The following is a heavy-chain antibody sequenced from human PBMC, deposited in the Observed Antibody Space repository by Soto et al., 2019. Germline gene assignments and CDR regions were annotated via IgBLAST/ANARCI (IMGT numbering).Heavy chain of an antibody. CDR1: GFPFSNYS. CDR3: ASSSMVRGVPMDY. Sequence: EVQLVESGGGLVQPGGSLRLSCAASGFPFSNYSMNWVRQAPGKGLEWISYISSSSRTIYYADSVKGRFTISRDNAKNSLYLQMNSLRAEDTAVYYCASSSMVRGVPMDYWGQGTLVTVSS. CDR2: ISSSSRTI. V-gene: IGHV3-48*01. D-gene: IGHD3-10*01. J-gene: IGHJ4*02.